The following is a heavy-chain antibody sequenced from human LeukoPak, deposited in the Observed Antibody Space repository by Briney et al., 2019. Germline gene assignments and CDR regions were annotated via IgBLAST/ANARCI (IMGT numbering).Heavy chain of an antibody. D-gene: IGHD6-13*01. CDR1: GYTFTGYY. CDR3: ARDLVGIAAAGYFQH. Sequence: ASVKVSCKASGYTFTGYYMHWVRQAPGQGLEWMGWINPNSGGTNYAQKFQGRVTMTCDTSISTAYMELSRLRSDDTAVYYCARDLVGIAAAGYFQHWSQGTLVTVSS. V-gene: IGHV1-2*02. J-gene: IGHJ1*01. CDR2: INPNSGGT.